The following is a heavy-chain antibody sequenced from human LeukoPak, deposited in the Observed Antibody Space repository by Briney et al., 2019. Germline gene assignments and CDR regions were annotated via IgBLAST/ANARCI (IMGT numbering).Heavy chain of an antibody. D-gene: IGHD2-2*01. Sequence: GGSLRLSCAASGFTFSSYAMSWVRQAPGKELEWVSAISGSGGSTYYADSVKGRFTISRDNSKNTLYLQMNSLRAEDTAVYYCAKVPGATYCSSTSCYRLYWGQGTLVTVSS. CDR1: GFTFSSYA. V-gene: IGHV3-23*01. CDR2: ISGSGGST. CDR3: AKVPGATYCSSTSCYRLY. J-gene: IGHJ4*02.